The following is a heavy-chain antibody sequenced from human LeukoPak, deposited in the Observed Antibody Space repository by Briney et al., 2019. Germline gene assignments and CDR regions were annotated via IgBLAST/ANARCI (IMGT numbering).Heavy chain of an antibody. CDR2: IYPGDSDT. J-gene: IGHJ4*02. Sequence: GESLKISCKSSGYGFTNYWIAWVRQMPGKGLEWMGLIYPGDSDTRYSPSFQGQVTISADKSISIAYLQWSSLKASDTAMYYCGRRLYSGYEWDYWGQGTLVTVSS. CDR1: GYGFTNYW. V-gene: IGHV5-51*01. D-gene: IGHD5-12*01. CDR3: GRRLYSGYEWDY.